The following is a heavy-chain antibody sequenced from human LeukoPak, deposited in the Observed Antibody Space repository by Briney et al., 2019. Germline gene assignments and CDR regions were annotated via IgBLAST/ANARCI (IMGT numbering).Heavy chain of an antibody. V-gene: IGHV3-30*04. J-gene: IGHJ4*02. CDR3: ARDGSGWSSDY. CDR2: IAYDGSNK. CDR1: GFTFSSYA. D-gene: IGHD6-19*01. Sequence: GGSLRLSCAASGFTFSSYAVHWVRQAPGKGLEWVAVIAYDGSNKYYADSVEGRFTISRDNSKNTLYLQMNSLRADDTSVYYCARDGSGWSSDYWGQGTLVTVSS.